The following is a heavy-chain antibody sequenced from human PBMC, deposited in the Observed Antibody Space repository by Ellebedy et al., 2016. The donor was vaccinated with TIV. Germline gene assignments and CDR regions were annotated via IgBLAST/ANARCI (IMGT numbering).Heavy chain of an antibody. CDR3: TTASGYEIDY. V-gene: IGHV3-15*01. Sequence: GESLKISCAASGFTFSNAWMSWVRQASGKGLEWVGRIKSKTDGGTTDYAAPVKGSFTISRDDSKNTLYLQMNSLKTENTAVYYCTTASGYEIDYWGQGTLVTVSS. J-gene: IGHJ4*02. CDR1: GFTFSNAW. CDR2: IKSKTDGGTT. D-gene: IGHD5-12*01.